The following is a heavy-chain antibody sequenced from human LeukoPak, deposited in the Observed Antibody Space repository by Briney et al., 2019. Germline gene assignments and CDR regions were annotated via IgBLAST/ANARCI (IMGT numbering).Heavy chain of an antibody. V-gene: IGHV4-59*08. CDR1: GGSISGDH. J-gene: IGHJ3*02. CDR2: IYYSGNT. CDR3: ARRNDFGI. Sequence: SETLSLTCTVSGGSISGDHWNWIRQPPGKGLEWIGYIYYSGNTNYNPSLKSRVTISVDTSKNQFSLKLNSVAAADTAVYYCARRNDFGIWGQGTMVTVSS.